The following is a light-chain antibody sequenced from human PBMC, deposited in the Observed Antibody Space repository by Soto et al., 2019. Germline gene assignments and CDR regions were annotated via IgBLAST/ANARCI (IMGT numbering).Light chain of an antibody. CDR1: SSDVGGYNY. V-gene: IGLV2-14*01. J-gene: IGLJ1*01. CDR2: EVT. CDR3: STYTSGSTLYV. Sequence: QSVLTQPASVSGSPGQSITISCTGTSSDVGGYNYVSWYQQHPGKAPKLVIYEVTNRPSGVSNRFSGSKSGNTASLTISGLXADDEANYYCSTYTSGSTLYVFGSGTKVTVL.